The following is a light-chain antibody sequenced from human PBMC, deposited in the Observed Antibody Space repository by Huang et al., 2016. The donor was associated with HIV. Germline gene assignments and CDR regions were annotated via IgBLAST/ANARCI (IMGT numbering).Light chain of an antibody. V-gene: IGKV3-15*01. J-gene: IGKJ4*01. CDR1: QNIVSS. CDR3: QQYYDWPLLT. CDR2: GAS. Sequence: EIVMTQSPVTLSVSPGERATLSCRASQNIVSSLAWYQQKPGPTPRLLIYGASTRATGVPARFSGSGSETEFTLTISSLQSEDFAVYYCQQYYDWPLLTFGGGTEVEIK.